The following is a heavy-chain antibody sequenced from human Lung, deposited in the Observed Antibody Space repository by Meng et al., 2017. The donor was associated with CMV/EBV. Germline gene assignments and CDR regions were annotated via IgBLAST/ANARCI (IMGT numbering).Heavy chain of an antibody. Sequence: GGSLRLXXAASGFTFSSYWMSWVRQAPGKGLEWVANIKQDGSEKYYVDSVKGRFTISRDNAKNSLYLQMNSLRAEDTAVYYCARDSKISSGSSSYYYYYGMDVWGQGTTVTVSS. CDR1: GFTFSSYW. D-gene: IGHD6-6*01. CDR3: ARDSKISSGSSSYYYYYGMDV. V-gene: IGHV3-7*01. CDR2: IKQDGSEK. J-gene: IGHJ6*02.